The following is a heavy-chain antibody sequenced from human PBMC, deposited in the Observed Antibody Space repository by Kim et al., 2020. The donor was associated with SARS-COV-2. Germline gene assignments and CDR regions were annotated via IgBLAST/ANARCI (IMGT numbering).Heavy chain of an antibody. J-gene: IGHJ4*02. V-gene: IGHV3-30*01. CDR3: ARGGLWFGEYKYFDY. Sequence: DTVRGRFTISRDNSKNTLYLQMNSLRAEETAVYYCARGGLWFGEYKYFDYWGQGTLVTVSS. D-gene: IGHD3-10*01.